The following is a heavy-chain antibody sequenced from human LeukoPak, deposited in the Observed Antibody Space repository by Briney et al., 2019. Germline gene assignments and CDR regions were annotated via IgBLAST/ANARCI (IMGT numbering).Heavy chain of an antibody. V-gene: IGHV3-21*01. Sequence: VGSLRLSCAASGFTFSSYSMNWVRQAPGKGLEWVSSISSSSSYIYYADSVKGRFTISRDNAKNSLYLQMNSLRAEDTAVYYCARGSWNLPFDYWGQGTLVTVSS. J-gene: IGHJ4*02. CDR3: ARGSWNLPFDY. D-gene: IGHD1-1*01. CDR2: ISSSSSYI. CDR1: GFTFSSYS.